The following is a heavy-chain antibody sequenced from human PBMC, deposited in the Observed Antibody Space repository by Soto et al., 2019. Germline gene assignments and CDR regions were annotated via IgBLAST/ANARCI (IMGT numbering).Heavy chain of an antibody. J-gene: IGHJ4*02. D-gene: IGHD3-3*01. V-gene: IGHV3-7*04. CDR1: GFTFSSYW. Sequence: GGSLRLSCAVSGFTFSSYWMSWVRQAPGKGLEWVANIKQDGSEKYYVDSVKGRFTISRDNAKNSLYLQMNSLRAEDTAVYYCARVPYYDFWSGYYEYYFDYWGQGTLVTVSS. CDR3: ARVPYYDFWSGYYEYYFDY. CDR2: IKQDGSEK.